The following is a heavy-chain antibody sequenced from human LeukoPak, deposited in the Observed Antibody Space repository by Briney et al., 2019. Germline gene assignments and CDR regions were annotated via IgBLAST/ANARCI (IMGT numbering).Heavy chain of an antibody. CDR1: GGSISSGSYY. V-gene: IGHV4-61*02. J-gene: IGHJ5*02. D-gene: IGHD3-10*01. CDR2: IYTSGST. CDR3: ARARGFRVDWFDP. Sequence: PSQTLSLTCTVSGGSISSGSYYWSWIRQPAGKGLEWIGRIYTSGSTDYNPFLKSRVTISVDTSKNQFSLKLSSVTAADTAVYYCARARGFRVDWFDPWGQGTLVTVSS.